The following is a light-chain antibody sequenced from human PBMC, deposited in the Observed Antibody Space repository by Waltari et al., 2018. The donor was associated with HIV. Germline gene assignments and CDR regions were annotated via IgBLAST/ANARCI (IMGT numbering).Light chain of an antibody. Sequence: DIQMTQSPSSLSASVGDRVTITCRASQSISGYLNWYQQKPGKAPKLLIYAASSLQSGVPSRFSGSGSGTDFTLTISSLQPEDFATYYCQQSYTTPCTFGQGTKLEI. CDR1: QSISGY. CDR2: AAS. J-gene: IGKJ2*02. V-gene: IGKV1-39*01. CDR3: QQSYTTPCT.